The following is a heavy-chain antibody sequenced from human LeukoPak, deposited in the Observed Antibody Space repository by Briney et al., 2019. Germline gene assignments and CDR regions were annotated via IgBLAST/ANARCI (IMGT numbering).Heavy chain of an antibody. CDR1: GFTFSSYA. CDR3: ATDGFTVTNLFDY. J-gene: IGHJ4*02. Sequence: GGSLRLSCAAPGFTFSSYAMSWVRQAPGKGLEWVSAISGSGGSTYYADSVKGRFTISRDNSKNTLYLQMNSLRAEDTAVYYCATDGFTVTNLFDYWGQGTLVTVSS. CDR2: ISGSGGST. V-gene: IGHV3-23*01. D-gene: IGHD4-17*01.